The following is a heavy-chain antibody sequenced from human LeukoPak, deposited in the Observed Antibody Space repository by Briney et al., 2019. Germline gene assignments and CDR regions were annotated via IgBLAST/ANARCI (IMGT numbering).Heavy chain of an antibody. CDR2: IYPGDSDT. CDR1: GYSFTTYW. CDR3: ASPPTRECSSISCPLSY. D-gene: IGHD2-2*01. J-gene: IGHJ4*02. Sequence: GESPKIPCKGSGYSFTTYWIAWVRQMPGKGLEWMGIIYPGDSDTRYSPSFQGQVTISVDKSVSAAYLQWSSLKASDTAMYYCASPPTRECSSISCPLSYWGRGTLVSVSS. V-gene: IGHV5-51*01.